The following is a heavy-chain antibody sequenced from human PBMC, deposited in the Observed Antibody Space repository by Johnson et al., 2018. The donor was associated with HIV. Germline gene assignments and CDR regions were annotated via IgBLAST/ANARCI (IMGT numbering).Heavy chain of an antibody. V-gene: IGHV3-30-3*01. J-gene: IGHJ3*02. CDR3: APWTAI. D-gene: IGHD3/OR15-3a*01. Sequence: QVQLVESGGGVVQPGGSLRLSCAASGFTFDDYAMHWVRQAPGRGMEWLAVIIFDGVYKHHAESVRGRFTISRDNSKATLYLQMNSLRGEDTAVYYCAPWTAIWGQGTMVTVSS. CDR1: GFTFDDYA. CDR2: IIFDGVYK.